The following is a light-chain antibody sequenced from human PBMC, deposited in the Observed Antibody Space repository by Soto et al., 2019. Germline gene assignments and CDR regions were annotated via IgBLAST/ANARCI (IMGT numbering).Light chain of an antibody. V-gene: IGKV1-5*01. CDR2: DDS. J-gene: IGKJ1*01. Sequence: DIQMTQSPSTLSASVGDRVTITCRASQSISSWLAWYQQKPGKAPKLLIYDDSSLESGVPPRFSGSGSGTEFTLTISSLQPDDFATYYCQQYNSYWTFGQGTKVDIK. CDR1: QSISSW. CDR3: QQYNSYWT.